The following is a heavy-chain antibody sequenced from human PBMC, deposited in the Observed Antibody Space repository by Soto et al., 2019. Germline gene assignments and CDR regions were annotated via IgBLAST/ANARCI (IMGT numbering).Heavy chain of an antibody. V-gene: IGHV4-34*01. CDR2: INHSGST. CDR1: GGSFSGYY. J-gene: IGHJ4*02. D-gene: IGHD5-18*01. CDR3: ARYLYSYGYLGSRYFDY. Sequence: SETLSLTCAVYGGSFSGYYWSWIRQPPGKGLEWIGEINHSGSTNYNPSLKSRVTISVDTSKNQFSLKLSSVTAADTAVYYCARYLYSYGYLGSRYFDYWGQGTLVTVSS.